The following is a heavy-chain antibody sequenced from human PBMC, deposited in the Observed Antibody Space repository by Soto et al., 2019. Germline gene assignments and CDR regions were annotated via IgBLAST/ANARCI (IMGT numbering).Heavy chain of an antibody. V-gene: IGHV3-15*01. J-gene: IGHJ4*02. CDR3: STEGRTSGDFVPFDY. Sequence: GGSLRLSCAASGSTFSNARMSWVRQAPGKGLEWVGHITSKTDGGTTDYAAPVKGRFTISRDDSKNTLYLQMNSLKTEDTAVYYCSTEGRTSGDFVPFDYWGQGTLVTVSS. CDR1: GSTFSNAR. D-gene: IGHD4-17*01. CDR2: ITSKTDGGTT.